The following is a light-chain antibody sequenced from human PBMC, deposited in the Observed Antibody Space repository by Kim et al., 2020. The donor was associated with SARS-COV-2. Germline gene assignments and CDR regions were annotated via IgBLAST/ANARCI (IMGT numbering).Light chain of an antibody. CDR1: QLGDKY. Sequence: VSPGQTASITCSGDQLGDKYACWYQQKSGQSPVLVMFQDRKRPSGIPERFSGSNSGNTATLTISGTQAMDEADYYCQTWDSTSDVFGGGTQLTVL. CDR3: QTWDSTSDV. V-gene: IGLV3-1*01. CDR2: QDR. J-gene: IGLJ2*01.